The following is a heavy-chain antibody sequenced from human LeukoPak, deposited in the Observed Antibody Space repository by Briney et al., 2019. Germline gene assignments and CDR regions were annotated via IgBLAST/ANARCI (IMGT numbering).Heavy chain of an antibody. CDR3: AGSRTSPGGFDV. Sequence: PGGSLRLSCAASGFNLYNAWMTWVRQAPGKGLEWVALIRSKTAGGTTDDIVPVKGRFTISRDDSENILHLQMNSLKTEDTGLYYCAGSRTSPGGFDVWGQGTMVTVSS. J-gene: IGHJ3*01. V-gene: IGHV3-15*01. CDR1: GFNLYNAW. D-gene: IGHD2-15*01. CDR2: IRSKTAGGTT.